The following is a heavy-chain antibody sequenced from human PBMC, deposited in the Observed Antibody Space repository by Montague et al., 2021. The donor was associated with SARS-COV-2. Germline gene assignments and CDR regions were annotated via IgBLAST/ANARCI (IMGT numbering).Heavy chain of an antibody. CDR2: VYYRGNT. CDR3: ARHYDHSSRVDS. V-gene: IGHV4-59*08. CDR1: GGSISSDY. Sequence: SETLSLTCTVSGGSISSDYWTWIRQPPGKGLEWIGFVYYRGNTYYNPSLWGRVTISVDTSSNHFSLTLSSVTAADTAIYYCARHYDHSSRVDSWGQGTLVTVSS. J-gene: IGHJ4*02. D-gene: IGHD3-16*01.